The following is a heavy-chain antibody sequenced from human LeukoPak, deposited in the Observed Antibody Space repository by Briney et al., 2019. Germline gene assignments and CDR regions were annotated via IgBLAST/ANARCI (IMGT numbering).Heavy chain of an antibody. CDR3: ARGLRRFGELLY. CDR2: MNPNSGNT. Sequence: ASVKVSCKASGYTFTSYYMHWVRQAPGQGREWMGWMNPNSGNTGYAQKFQGRVTMTRNTSISTAYMELSSLRSEDTAVYYCARGLRRFGELLYWGQGTLVTVSS. J-gene: IGHJ4*02. CDR1: GYTFTSYY. V-gene: IGHV1-8*02. D-gene: IGHD3-10*01.